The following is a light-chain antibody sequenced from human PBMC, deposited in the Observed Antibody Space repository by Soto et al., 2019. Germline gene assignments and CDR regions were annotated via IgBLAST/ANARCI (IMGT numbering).Light chain of an antibody. J-gene: IGKJ1*01. V-gene: IGKV3-20*01. Sequence: IVLTQSPGTLSLSPGESVTLSCRASQSVISNLAWYQQKPGQAPRLLIYRTSNRATGIPDRFSGSGPGTDFTLTISRLEPEDFAVYWCQQYDSSPRTFGQGTKVDIK. CDR2: RTS. CDR3: QQYDSSPRT. CDR1: QSVISN.